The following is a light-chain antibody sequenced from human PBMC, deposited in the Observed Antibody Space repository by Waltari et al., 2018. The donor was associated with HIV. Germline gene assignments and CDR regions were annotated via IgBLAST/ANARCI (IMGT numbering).Light chain of an antibody. CDR2: EVS. V-gene: IGLV2-23*02. J-gene: IGLJ2*01. Sequence: QSALTQPASVSGSPGQSITISCTGTRSDVGTYNLVSWYKQHPGKAPKLMIFEVSKRPSGVSNRFSGSKSGNTASLTISGLQAEDEADYYCCSYAGSSTPVVFGGGTKLTVL. CDR1: RSDVGTYNL. CDR3: CSYAGSSTPVV.